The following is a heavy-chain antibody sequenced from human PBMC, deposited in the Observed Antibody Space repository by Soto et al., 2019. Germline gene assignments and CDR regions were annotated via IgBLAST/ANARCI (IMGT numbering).Heavy chain of an antibody. Sequence: GESLKISCKGSGYSFTSYWISWVRQMPGKGLEWMGRIDPSDSYTNYSPSFQGHVTISADKSISTAYLQWSSLKASDTAMYYCARPVVTRGDFNDGMQIWGQGTSVTVSS. J-gene: IGHJ6*02. CDR2: IDPSDSYT. D-gene: IGHD2-21*02. V-gene: IGHV5-10-1*01. CDR1: GYSFTSYW. CDR3: ARPVVTRGDFNDGMQI.